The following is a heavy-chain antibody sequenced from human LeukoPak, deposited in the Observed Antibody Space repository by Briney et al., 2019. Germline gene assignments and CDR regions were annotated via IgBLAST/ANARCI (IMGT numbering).Heavy chain of an antibody. D-gene: IGHD3-10*01. J-gene: IGHJ4*02. CDR1: GFTFSSYS. CDR3: ARDTLWFGELFDY. Sequence: GGSLSLSCAASGFTFSSYSMNWVRQAPGKGLEWVSYISSSSSTIYYADSVEGRFTISRDNAKNSLYLQMNSLRAEDTALYYCARDTLWFGELFDYWGQGTLVTVSS. V-gene: IGHV3-48*01. CDR2: ISSSSSTI.